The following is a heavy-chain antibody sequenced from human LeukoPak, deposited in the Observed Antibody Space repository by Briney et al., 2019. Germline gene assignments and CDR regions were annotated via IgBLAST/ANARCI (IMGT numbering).Heavy chain of an antibody. V-gene: IGHV5-51*01. CDR2: IYPGDSDT. CDR1: GYNFTNYW. J-gene: IGHJ4*02. CDR3: ARVFCSSICCYADFDY. D-gene: IGHD2-2*01. Sequence: GQSLKISCQGSGYNFTNYWIGWVRQMPGKGLEWMGIIYPGDSDTRYSPSFQGQVTISADKSIRAAYLQWSSLKASDTAMYYCARVFCSSICCYADFDYWGQGTLVTVSS.